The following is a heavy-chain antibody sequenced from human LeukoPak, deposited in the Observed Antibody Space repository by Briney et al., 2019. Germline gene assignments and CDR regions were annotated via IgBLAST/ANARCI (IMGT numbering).Heavy chain of an antibody. V-gene: IGHV4-39*01. J-gene: IGHJ4*02. D-gene: IGHD3-3*01. Sequence: SKTLSLTCTVSGGSIXXSSYYWGWIRQPXXXXXXXXXXXYYSXXXYXXXXXXXXVTXXVDTSKNQFXLKLSSVTAADTAVYYXARXGSPLRSGKGLDYWGQGTLVTVSS. CDR2: XYYSXXX. CDR1: GGSIXXSSYY. CDR3: ARXGSPLRSGKGLDY.